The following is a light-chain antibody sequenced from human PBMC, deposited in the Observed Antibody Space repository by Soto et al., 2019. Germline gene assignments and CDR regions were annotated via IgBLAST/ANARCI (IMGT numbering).Light chain of an antibody. CDR2: RVN. J-gene: IGLJ1*01. CDR3: TSYTSSGTLV. V-gene: IGLV2-14*01. CDR1: SSDVGGYDY. Sequence: QSALTQPASVSESPGQSITTSCTGTSSDVGGYDYVSWYQHHPGKVPKLLIYRVNNWPSGVSSRFSGSKSGNTASLTISGLQAEDEADYYCTSYTSSGTLVFGSGTKVTVL.